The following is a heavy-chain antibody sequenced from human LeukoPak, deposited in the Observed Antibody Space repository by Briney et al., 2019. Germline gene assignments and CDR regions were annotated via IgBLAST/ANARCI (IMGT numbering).Heavy chain of an antibody. J-gene: IGHJ3*02. Sequence: GGSLRLSCAASGFTFSSYSMNWVRQAQGKGLEWVSYISSGSSTIYYADSVKGRFTISRDNAKNSLCLQMNSLRDEDTAVYYCARENIVVVTAIRDAFDIWGQGTMVTVSS. D-gene: IGHD2-21*02. CDR1: GFTFSSYS. V-gene: IGHV3-48*02. CDR3: ARENIVVVTAIRDAFDI. CDR2: ISSGSSTI.